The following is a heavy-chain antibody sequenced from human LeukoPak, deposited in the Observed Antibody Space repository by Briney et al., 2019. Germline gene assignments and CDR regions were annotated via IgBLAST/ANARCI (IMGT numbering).Heavy chain of an antibody. CDR1: GFTFSSYA. CDR2: KSYDGSNK. Sequence: GRSLRLSCAASGFTFSSYAMHWVRQAPGKGLEWVAVKSYDGSNKYYADSVKGRFTISRDNSKNTLYLQMNSLRAEDTAVYYCARAPLGGIVVVPAATVDYWGQGTLVTVSS. V-gene: IGHV3-30-3*01. CDR3: ARAPLGGIVVVPAATVDY. J-gene: IGHJ4*02. D-gene: IGHD2-2*01.